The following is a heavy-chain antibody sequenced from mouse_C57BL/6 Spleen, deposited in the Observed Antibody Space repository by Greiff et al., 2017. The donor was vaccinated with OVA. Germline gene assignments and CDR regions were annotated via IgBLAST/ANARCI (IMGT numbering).Heavy chain of an antibody. V-gene: IGHV1-80*01. CDR3: ARDGYYRYAMDY. D-gene: IGHD2-3*01. J-gene: IGHJ4*01. CDR1: GYAFSSYW. CDR2: IYPGDGDT. Sequence: QVQLKQSGAELVKPGASVKISCKASGYAFSSYWMNWVKQRPGKGLEWIGQIYPGDGDTNYNGKFKGKATLTADKSSSTAYMQLSSLTSEDSAVYFCARDGYYRYAMDYWGQGTSVTVSS.